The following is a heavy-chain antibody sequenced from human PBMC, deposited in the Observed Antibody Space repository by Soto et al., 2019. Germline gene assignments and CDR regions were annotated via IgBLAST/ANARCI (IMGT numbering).Heavy chain of an antibody. D-gene: IGHD5-12*01. CDR1: GGTFSSYT. J-gene: IGHJ2*01. Sequence: QVQLVQSGAEVKKPGSSVTVSCKASGGTFSSYTISWVRQAPGQGLGGMGGIIPIFGTANYAQKFQGRVTITADESTSTAYMELSSLGSEDTAVYYCARGNHRWLQLGYFDLWGRGTLVTVSS. CDR3: ARGNHRWLQLGYFDL. V-gene: IGHV1-69*12. CDR2: IIPIFGTA.